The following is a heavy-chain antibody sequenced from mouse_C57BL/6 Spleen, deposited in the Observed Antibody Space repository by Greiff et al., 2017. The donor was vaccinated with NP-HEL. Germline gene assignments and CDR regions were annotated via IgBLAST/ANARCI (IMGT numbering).Heavy chain of an antibody. J-gene: IGHJ3*01. Sequence: VQLQQSGAELARPGASVKLSCKASGYTFTSYGISWVKQRTGQGLEWIGEIYPRSGNTYYNEKFKGKATLTADKSSSTAYMELRSLTSEDSAVYFWAREGERAYWGQGTLVTVSA. V-gene: IGHV1-81*01. CDR1: GYTFTSYG. CDR3: AREGERAY. CDR2: IYPRSGNT.